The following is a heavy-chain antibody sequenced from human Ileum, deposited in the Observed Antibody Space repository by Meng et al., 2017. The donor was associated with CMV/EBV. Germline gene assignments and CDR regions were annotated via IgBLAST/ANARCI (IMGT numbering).Heavy chain of an antibody. J-gene: IGHJ4*02. D-gene: IGHD3-22*01. V-gene: IGHV4-39*07. Sequence: SETLSLTCTVSGGSTRRNNYYWGWVRQPPGKGLEWIGTIVWHGATQYNPSLKSRVTLSIATSKNQFSLKVTSVTAADTAMYYCAKELRGTEYYDNRGPGLAYWGQGTLVTVSS. CDR3: AKELRGTEYYDNRGPGLAY. CDR2: IVWHGAT. CDR1: GGSTRRNNYY.